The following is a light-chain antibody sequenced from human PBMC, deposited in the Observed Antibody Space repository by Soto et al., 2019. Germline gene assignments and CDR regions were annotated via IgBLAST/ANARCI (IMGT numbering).Light chain of an antibody. CDR1: QGISNS. V-gene: IGKV1-9*01. CDR3: QQLDSYPLT. Sequence: IQLAQSPSSLSAPIADRVTITCRASQGISNSLAWYQQKPGKAPKLLIYIASTLQNGVPPRFSGSGFGTDFTLTISSLQPEDFATYYCQQLDSYPLTFGQGTRLEIK. CDR2: IAS. J-gene: IGKJ5*01.